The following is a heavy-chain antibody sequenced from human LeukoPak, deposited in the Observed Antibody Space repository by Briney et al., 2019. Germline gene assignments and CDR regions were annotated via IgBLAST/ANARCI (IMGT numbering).Heavy chain of an antibody. CDR2: ISSGSSTI. V-gene: IGHV3-48*04. CDR1: GFTFSSYS. D-gene: IGHD6-13*01. Sequence: GGSLRLSCAASGFTFSSYSMNWVRQAPGKGLEWVSCISSGSSTIYYADSVKGRFTISRDNAKNSLYLQMNSLRAEDTAVYYCARDVEYSSSWPIFDYWGQGTLVTVSS. CDR3: ARDVEYSSSWPIFDY. J-gene: IGHJ4*02.